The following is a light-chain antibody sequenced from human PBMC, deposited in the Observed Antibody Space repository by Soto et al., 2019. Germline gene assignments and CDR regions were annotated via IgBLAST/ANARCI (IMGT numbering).Light chain of an antibody. CDR1: QNIKSNY. CDR3: QQYGSSYPWT. V-gene: IGKV3-20*01. CDR2: GAS. Sequence: ESVLTQSPGTLSLSPGERATLSCRASQNIKSNYLAWYRQTPGQAPRLLIYGASNRAAGVPERFSGSGSGTDFTLTIRRLEPEDFAVYYCQQYGSSYPWTFGQGTKVDI. J-gene: IGKJ1*01.